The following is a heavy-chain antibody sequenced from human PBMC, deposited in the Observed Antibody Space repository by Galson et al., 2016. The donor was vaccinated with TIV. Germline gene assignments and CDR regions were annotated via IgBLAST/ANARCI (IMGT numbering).Heavy chain of an antibody. CDR3: ERDRYYDASGYYYYYYAMDV. J-gene: IGHJ6*02. CDR1: EITVSRNY. CDR2: IYSAGDT. V-gene: IGHV3-66*02. Sequence: SLRLSCAASEITVSRNYMSWVRQAPGGGLEWVSTIYSAGDTYYADSVKGRFTISRDNFKNTLYLQMSGLRTEDTAVYYCERDRYYDASGYYYYYYAMDVWGQGTTVTFSS. D-gene: IGHD3-22*01.